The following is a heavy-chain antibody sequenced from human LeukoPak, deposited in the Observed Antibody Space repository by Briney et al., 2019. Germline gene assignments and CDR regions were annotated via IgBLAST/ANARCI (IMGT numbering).Heavy chain of an antibody. D-gene: IGHD6-13*01. Sequence: GGSLRLSCAASGFTFSSYSMNWVRQAPGKGLEWVSSISSSSSYIYYADSVKGRFTISRDNAKNSLYLQMNSLRAEDTAVYYCAGSKDPYSSLFFDYWGQGTLVTVSS. V-gene: IGHV3-21*01. CDR1: GFTFSSYS. CDR3: AGSKDPYSSLFFDY. CDR2: ISSSSSYI. J-gene: IGHJ4*02.